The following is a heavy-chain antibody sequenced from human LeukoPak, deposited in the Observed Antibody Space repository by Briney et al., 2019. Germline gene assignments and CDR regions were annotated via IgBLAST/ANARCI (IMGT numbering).Heavy chain of an antibody. CDR2: ISSNGNNI. CDR1: GFTFSTYI. CDR3: AKTASGPNYYYGLDV. J-gene: IGHJ6*02. Sequence: GGSLKLSCAASGFTFSTYIMNWVRQAPRRGLEWVSYISSNGNNIYYADSVKGRFTISRDNAKNSLYLQMNSLRADDTAVYYCAKTASGPNYYYGLDVWGQGTTVSVSS. V-gene: IGHV3-48*04. D-gene: IGHD6-13*01.